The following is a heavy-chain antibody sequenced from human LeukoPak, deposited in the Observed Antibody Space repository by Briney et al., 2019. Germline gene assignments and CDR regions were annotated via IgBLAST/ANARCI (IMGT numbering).Heavy chain of an antibody. CDR2: IIPIFGTA. CDR1: GFTFTSSA. V-gene: IGHV1-69*05. D-gene: IGHD2-15*01. J-gene: IGHJ4*02. Sequence: GTSVKVSCKASGFTFTSSAMQWVRQARGQGLEWMGRIIPIFGTANYAQKFQGRVTITTDESTSTAYMELSSLRSEDTAVYYCAKLVGSLDYFDYWGQGTLVTVSS. CDR3: AKLVGSLDYFDY.